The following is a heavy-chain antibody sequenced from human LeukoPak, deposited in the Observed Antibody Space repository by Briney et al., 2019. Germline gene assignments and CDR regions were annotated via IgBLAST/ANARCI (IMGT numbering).Heavy chain of an antibody. Sequence: GDSLRLSCVASGFPFSTYAMSWVRQAPGKGLEWVSVISGGGGTTYYADSMKGRFSISRDISKSTLNLRMDSLRAEDTAVYYCARAEVGTAYFDSWGQGILVTVSS. CDR2: ISGGGGTT. CDR3: ARAEVGTAYFDS. D-gene: IGHD1-7*01. CDR1: GFPFSTYA. V-gene: IGHV3-23*01. J-gene: IGHJ4*02.